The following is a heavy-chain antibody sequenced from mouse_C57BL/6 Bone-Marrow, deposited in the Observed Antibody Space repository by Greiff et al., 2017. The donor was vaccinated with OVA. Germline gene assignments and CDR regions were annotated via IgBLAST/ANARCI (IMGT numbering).Heavy chain of an antibody. V-gene: IGHV5-6*01. Sequence: EVQVVESGGDLVKPGGSLKLSCAASGFTFSSYGMSWVRQTPDKRLEWVATISSGGSYTYYPDSVKGRVTISGDTAKNTLYLQMSRLTSDATAMYYCARHYYGSSYYWGQGTTLTVSS. J-gene: IGHJ2*01. D-gene: IGHD1-1*01. CDR3: ARHYYGSSYY. CDR2: ISSGGSYT. CDR1: GFTFSSYG.